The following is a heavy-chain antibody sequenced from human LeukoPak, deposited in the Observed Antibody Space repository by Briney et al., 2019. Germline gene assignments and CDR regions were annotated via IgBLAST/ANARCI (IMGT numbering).Heavy chain of an antibody. V-gene: IGHV3-23*01. J-gene: IGHJ6*02. Sequence: PGGSLRLSCAASGFTFSNYAMSWVRQAPGKGLEWVSGISDSGAFTYYADSVKGRFTISRDNSKNTLYLQMNSLRAEDTAVYYCARGGLISYGMDVWGQGTTVTVSS. CDR2: ISDSGAFT. CDR1: GFTFSNYA. D-gene: IGHD2-15*01. CDR3: ARGGLISYGMDV.